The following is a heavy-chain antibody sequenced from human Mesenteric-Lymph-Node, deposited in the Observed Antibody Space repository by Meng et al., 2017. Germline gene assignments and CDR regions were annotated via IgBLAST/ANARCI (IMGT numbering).Heavy chain of an antibody. J-gene: IGHJ6*02. CDR3: ASSHRRGVTTINYYYYGMDV. Sequence: GESLKISCAASGFTVSSNYMSWVRQAPGKGLEWVSVIYSGGSTYYADSVKGRFTISRHNSKNTLYLQMNSLRAEDTAVYYCASSHRRGVTTINYYYYGMDVWGQGTTVTVSS. CDR1: GFTVSSNY. V-gene: IGHV3-53*04. D-gene: IGHD5-12*01. CDR2: IYSGGST.